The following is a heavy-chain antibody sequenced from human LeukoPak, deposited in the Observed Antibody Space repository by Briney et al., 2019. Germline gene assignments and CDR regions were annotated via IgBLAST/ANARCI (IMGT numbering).Heavy chain of an antibody. CDR2: IDPNTGGT. V-gene: IGHV1-2*02. CDR1: GYTFTDYY. D-gene: IGHD3-22*01. J-gene: IGHJ1*01. Sequence: ASVKVSCKASGYTFTDYYMHWVRQAPGQGLEWMGWIDPNTGGTNYAQKFQGRVTMTRDTSISTAYMELNRLRSDDTAVYYCARGSYDSSYFEYFHHWGQGTLVTVSS. CDR3: ARGSYDSSYFEYFHH.